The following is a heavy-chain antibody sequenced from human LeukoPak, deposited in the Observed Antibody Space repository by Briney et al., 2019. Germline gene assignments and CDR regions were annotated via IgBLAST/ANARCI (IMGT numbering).Heavy chain of an antibody. V-gene: IGHV4-59*01. CDR3: ARTTEGYCRGRSCYSYYYYMDV. CDR2: IYYSGST. Sequence: SETLSLTCTVSGGAISSYYWSWIRQPPGKGLEWIGYIYYSGSTNYNPSLTSRVTISVDTSKNQFSLKLSSVTAADTAVYYCARTTEGYCRGRSCYSYYYYMDVWGKGTTVTVSS. D-gene: IGHD2-15*01. CDR1: GGAISSYY. J-gene: IGHJ6*03.